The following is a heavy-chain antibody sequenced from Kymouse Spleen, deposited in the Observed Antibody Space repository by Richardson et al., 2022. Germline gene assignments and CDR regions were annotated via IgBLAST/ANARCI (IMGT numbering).Heavy chain of an antibody. CDR2: IWYDGSNK. Sequence: QVQLVESGGGVVQPGRSLRLSCAASGFTFSSYGMHWVRQAPGKGLEWVAVIWYDGSNKYYADSVKGRFTISRDNSKNTLYLQMNSLRAEDTAVYYCARTGVPETGTYDAFDIWGQGTMVTVSS. CDR3: ARTGVPETGTYDAFDI. J-gene: IGHJ3*02. CDR1: GFTFSSYG. V-gene: IGHV3-33*01. D-gene: IGHD1-7*01.